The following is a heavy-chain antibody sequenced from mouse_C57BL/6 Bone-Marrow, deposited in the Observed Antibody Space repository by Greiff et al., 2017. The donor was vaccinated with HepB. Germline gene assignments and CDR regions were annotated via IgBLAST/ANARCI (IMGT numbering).Heavy chain of an antibody. CDR1: GYTFTSYG. CDR3: ARGGFPPY. CDR2: IYPRSGNT. Sequence: VHLVESGAELARPGASVKLSCKASGYTFTSYGISWVKQSTGQGLEWIGEIYPRSGNTYYNEKFKGKATLTADKSSSTAYMELRSLTSEDSAVYFCARGGFPPYWGQGTLVTVSA. J-gene: IGHJ3*01. V-gene: IGHV1-81*01. D-gene: IGHD3-1*01.